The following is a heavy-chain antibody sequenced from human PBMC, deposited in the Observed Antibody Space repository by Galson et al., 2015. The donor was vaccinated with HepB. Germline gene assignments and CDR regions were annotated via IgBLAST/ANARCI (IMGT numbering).Heavy chain of an antibody. Sequence: SVKVSCKASGYTFTSYGISWVRQAPGQGLEWMGWISAYNGNTNYAQKFQGRVTMTEDTSTDTAYMELSSLRSEDTAVYYCAPRVRSNWFDPWGQGTLVTVSS. V-gene: IGHV1-18*04. D-gene: IGHD2-2*01. CDR3: APRVRSNWFDP. J-gene: IGHJ5*02. CDR1: GYTFTSYG. CDR2: ISAYNGNT.